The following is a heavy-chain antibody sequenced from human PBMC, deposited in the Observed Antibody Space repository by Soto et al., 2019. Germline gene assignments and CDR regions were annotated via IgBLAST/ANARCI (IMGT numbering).Heavy chain of an antibody. Sequence: GGSLRLSCAASGFTFSNYWMHWVRQAPGKGLVWVSRINTDGSFTNYADSVKGRFTISRDNAKNTLYLEMNNLRAEDTALYYCARIYSSSSGPPYWGQGTLVTVSS. J-gene: IGHJ4*02. V-gene: IGHV3-74*01. CDR3: ARIYSSSSGPPY. CDR2: INTDGSFT. D-gene: IGHD6-6*01. CDR1: GFTFSNYW.